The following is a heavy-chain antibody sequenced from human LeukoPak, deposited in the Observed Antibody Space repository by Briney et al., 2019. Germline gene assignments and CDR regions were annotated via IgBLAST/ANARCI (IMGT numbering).Heavy chain of an antibody. CDR1: GYTFTSYD. D-gene: IGHD3/OR15-3a*01. CDR2: MNPNSGNI. CDR3: ARALSWTTESYYYIDV. Sequence: ASVKVSCKASGYTFTSYDINWVRQATGQGLEWMGWMNPNSGNIGYAQKFQGRVTMTKNTSITTAYMELSSLRSEDTAVYYCARALSWTTESYYYIDVLGKGTTVTVSS. V-gene: IGHV1-8*01. J-gene: IGHJ6*03.